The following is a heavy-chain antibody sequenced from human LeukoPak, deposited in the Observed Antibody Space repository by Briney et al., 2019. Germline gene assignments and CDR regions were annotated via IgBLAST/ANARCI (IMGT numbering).Heavy chain of an antibody. D-gene: IGHD3-22*01. CDR1: GGTFSSYA. Sequence: ASVKVSCKASGGTFSSYAISWVRQAPGQGLEWMGWISAYNGNTNYAQKLQGRVTMTTDTSTSTAYMELRSLRSDDTAVYYCARDLRDYYDSSGYYRGDYWGQGTLVTVSS. CDR3: ARDLRDYYDSSGYYRGDY. V-gene: IGHV1-18*01. J-gene: IGHJ4*02. CDR2: ISAYNGNT.